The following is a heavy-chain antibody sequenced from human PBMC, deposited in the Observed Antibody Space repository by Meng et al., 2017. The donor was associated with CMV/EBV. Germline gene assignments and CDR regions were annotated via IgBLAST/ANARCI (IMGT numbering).Heavy chain of an antibody. J-gene: IGHJ4*02. CDR1: GFTFSSYA. CDR3: AREDACY. Sequence: VQLVESGGGVVQPGRSLRLSCAASGFTFSSYAMHWVRQAPGKGLEWVAVISYDGSNKYYADSVKGRFTISRDNSKNTLYLQMNSLRAEDTAVYYCAREDACYWGQGTLVTVFS. V-gene: IGHV3-30-3*01. CDR2: ISYDGSNK.